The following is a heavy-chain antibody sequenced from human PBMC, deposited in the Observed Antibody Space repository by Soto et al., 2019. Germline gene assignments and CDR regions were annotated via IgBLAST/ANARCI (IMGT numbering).Heavy chain of an antibody. Sequence: SESLSLTSTVSGGSVSIYYGGWIRQPPGKGLEWIGYIYYTGNTNYNPSLKSRVTISVDTSKNQFSLKLTSLTAADTAVYYCARARTSSAVDFDYWGQGTLVTVSS. V-gene: IGHV4-59*02. CDR2: IYYTGNT. CDR3: ARARTSSAVDFDY. D-gene: IGHD6-19*01. J-gene: IGHJ4*02. CDR1: GGSVSIYY.